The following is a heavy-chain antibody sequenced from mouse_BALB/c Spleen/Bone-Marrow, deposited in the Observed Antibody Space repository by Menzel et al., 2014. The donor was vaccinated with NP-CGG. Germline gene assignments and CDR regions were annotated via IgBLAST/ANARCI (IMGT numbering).Heavy chain of an antibody. Sequence: EVHLVESGPDLVKPSQSLSLTCTVTGYSITSGYGWHWIRQFPGNKLEWMGYIHYSGSTNYNPSLKSRISITRDTSKTQFFLQLNSVTTEDTATYYCAREARTTARFAYLGQGTLVTVSA. D-gene: IGHD1-2*01. CDR1: GYSITSGYG. CDR3: AREARTTARFAY. CDR2: IHYSGST. J-gene: IGHJ3*01. V-gene: IGHV3-1*02.